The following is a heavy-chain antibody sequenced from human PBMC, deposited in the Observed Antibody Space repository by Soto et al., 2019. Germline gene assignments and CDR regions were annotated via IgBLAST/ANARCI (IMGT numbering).Heavy chain of an antibody. Sequence: KTSETLSLTCTVSGGSISSYYWSWIRQPPGKGLEWIGYTYYSGSTNYNPSLKSRVTISVDTSKNQFSLKLSSVTAADTAVYYCARLRTIAVAGLNYYYYYGMDVWGQGTTVTVSS. J-gene: IGHJ6*02. V-gene: IGHV4-59*01. CDR2: TYYSGST. CDR1: GGSISSYY. D-gene: IGHD6-19*01. CDR3: ARLRTIAVAGLNYYYYYGMDV.